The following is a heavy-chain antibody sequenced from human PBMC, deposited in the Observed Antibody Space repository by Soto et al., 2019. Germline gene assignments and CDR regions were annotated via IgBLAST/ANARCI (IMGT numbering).Heavy chain of an antibody. D-gene: IGHD6-19*01. CDR1: GFTFSSYW. CDR2: IKQDGSEK. Sequence: EVQLVESGGGLVQPGGSLRLSCAASGFTFSSYWMSWVRQAPGKGLEWVANIKQDGSEKYYVDSVKGRFTISRDNAKNSLYLQMNSLSAEDTAVYYCASPAVGYSSGYYQHWGQGTLVTVSS. CDR3: ASPAVGYSSGYYQH. J-gene: IGHJ1*01. V-gene: IGHV3-7*01.